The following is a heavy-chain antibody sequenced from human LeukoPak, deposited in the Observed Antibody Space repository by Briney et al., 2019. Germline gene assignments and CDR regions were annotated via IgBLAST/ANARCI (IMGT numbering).Heavy chain of an antibody. CDR2: ISWNSGSI. D-gene: IGHD1-26*01. CDR1: GFTFDDYA. Sequence: GGSLRLSCAASGFTFDDYAMHWVRQAPGKGLEWVSGISWNSGSIGYADSVKGRFTISRDNSKNTLYLQMNSLRAEDTAVYYCAKDQSGSYYNAFDIWGQGTMVTVSS. CDR3: AKDQSGSYYNAFDI. J-gene: IGHJ3*02. V-gene: IGHV3-9*01.